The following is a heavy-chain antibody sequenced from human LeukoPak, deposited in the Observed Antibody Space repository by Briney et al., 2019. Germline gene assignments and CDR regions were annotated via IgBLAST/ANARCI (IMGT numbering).Heavy chain of an antibody. CDR2: INTGDGNT. CDR3: ARVPLSDASGHYYPH. V-gene: IGHV1-3*04. CDR1: GYTFTNYG. D-gene: IGHD3-22*01. J-gene: IGHJ1*01. Sequence: ASVKVSCKTSGYTFTNYGMHWVRQAPRQSPEWMGWINTGDGNTKSSQKFQDRVTLTRDTSASTAYMELNSLDSEDTAVYYCARVPLSDASGHYYPHWGQGTLVTVSS.